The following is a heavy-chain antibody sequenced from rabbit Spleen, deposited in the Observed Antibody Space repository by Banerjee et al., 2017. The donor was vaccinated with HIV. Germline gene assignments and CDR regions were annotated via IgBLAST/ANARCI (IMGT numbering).Heavy chain of an antibody. D-gene: IGHD8-1*01. CDR1: GVSFSFNNY. J-gene: IGHJ6*02. CDR2: VDVGSSGFT. Sequence: QEQLVESGGGLVKPGASLTLTCTASGVSFSFNNYMCWVRQAPGKGLEWIGCVDVGSSGFTYFAGWGKGRIPHSKTSSTKVNLKKTSLAGADPATYFWARDAARSFSSYGMGPWGPGTLVTVS. V-gene: IGHV1S45*01. CDR3: ARDAARSFSSYGMGP.